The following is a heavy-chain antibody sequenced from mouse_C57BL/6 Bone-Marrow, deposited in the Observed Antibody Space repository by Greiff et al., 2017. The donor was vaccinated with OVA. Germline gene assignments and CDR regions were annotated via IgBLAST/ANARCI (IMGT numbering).Heavy chain of an antibody. CDR1: GYTFTSYW. CDR3: ARWELGRSAY. J-gene: IGHJ3*01. Sequence: QVQLQQPGAELVKPGASVKLSCKASGYTFTSYWMQWVKQRPGQGLEWIGEIDPSDSYTNYNQKFKGKATLTVDTSSSTAYMQLSSLTSEDSAVYYCARWELGRSAYWGQGTLVTVSA. CDR2: IDPSDSYT. V-gene: IGHV1-50*01. D-gene: IGHD4-1*01.